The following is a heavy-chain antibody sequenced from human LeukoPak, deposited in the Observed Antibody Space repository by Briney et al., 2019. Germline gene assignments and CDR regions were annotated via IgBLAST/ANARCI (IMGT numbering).Heavy chain of an antibody. CDR1: GGTFSSYA. CDR3: ASVPPYMGVKNYFDY. CDR2: IIPILGIA. Sequence: AASVKVSCKASGGTFSSYAISWVRQAPGQGLEWMGRIIPILGIANYAQKFQGRVTITADKSTSTAYMELSSLRSEDTAVYYCASVPPYMGVKNYFDYWGQGTLVTVSS. D-gene: IGHD3-10*01. J-gene: IGHJ4*02. V-gene: IGHV1-69*04.